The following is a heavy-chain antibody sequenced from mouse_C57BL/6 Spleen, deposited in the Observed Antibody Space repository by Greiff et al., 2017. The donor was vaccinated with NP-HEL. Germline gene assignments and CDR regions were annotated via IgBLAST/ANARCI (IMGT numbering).Heavy chain of an antibody. CDR2: IDPSDSYT. CDR3: ARFGYGSSYPFDY. J-gene: IGHJ2*01. CDR1: GYTFTSYW. Sequence: QVQLKQPGAELVKPGASVKLSCKASGYTFTSYWMQWVKQRPGQGLEWIGEIDPSDSYTNYNQKFKGKATLTVDTSSSTAYMQLSSLTSEDSAVYYCARFGYGSSYPFDYWGQGTTLTVSS. V-gene: IGHV1-50*01. D-gene: IGHD1-1*01.